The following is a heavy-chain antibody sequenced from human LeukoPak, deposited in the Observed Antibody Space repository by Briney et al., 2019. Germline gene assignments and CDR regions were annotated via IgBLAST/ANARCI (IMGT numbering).Heavy chain of an antibody. CDR2: IIPIFGTA. Sequence: ASVKVSCKASGYTFTSYDINWVRQAPGQGLEWMGGIIPIFGTANYAQKFQGRVTITTDESTSTAYTELSSLRSEDTAVYYCARDSNWNDGSDAFDIWGQGTMVTVSS. CDR1: GYTFTSYD. V-gene: IGHV1-69*05. D-gene: IGHD1-20*01. CDR3: ARDSNWNDGSDAFDI. J-gene: IGHJ3*02.